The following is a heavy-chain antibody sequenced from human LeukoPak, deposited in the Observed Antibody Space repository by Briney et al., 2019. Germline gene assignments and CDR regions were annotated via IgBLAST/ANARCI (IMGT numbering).Heavy chain of an antibody. CDR1: GYTFTDYY. CDR2: VDPEDGET. J-gene: IGHJ3*02. V-gene: IGHV1-69-2*01. D-gene: IGHD1-1*01. Sequence: ASVKVSCKASGYTFTDYYMHWVQQAPGKGLEWMGRVDPEDGETIYAEKFQGRVTITADTSTDTAYMELSSLRSEDTAVYYCATFRETTGTTEAFDIWGQGTMVTVSS. CDR3: ATFRETTGTTEAFDI.